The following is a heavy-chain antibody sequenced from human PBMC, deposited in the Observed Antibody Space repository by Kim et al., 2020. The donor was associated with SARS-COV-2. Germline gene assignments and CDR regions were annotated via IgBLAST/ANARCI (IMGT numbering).Heavy chain of an antibody. Sequence: GGSLRLSCAASGFTFIGYGVSWFRQAPGKGLEWVGFISSKANGTTSEYAASGRVTITSANAETTINLHLKMQSAENAATSDYACHGGCVRSASDYWGQGT. D-gene: IGHD2-15*01. CDR2: ISSKANGTTS. CDR1: GFTFIGYG. V-gene: IGHV3-49*03. CDR3: HGGCVRSASDY. J-gene: IGHJ4*02.